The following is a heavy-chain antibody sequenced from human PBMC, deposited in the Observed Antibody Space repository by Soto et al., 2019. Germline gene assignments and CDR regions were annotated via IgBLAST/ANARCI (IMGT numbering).Heavy chain of an antibody. CDR2: LSYDGDKE. Sequence: QVQLEESGGNVVQPGRSLRLSCAASGFSISDYGMHWVRQAPGKGLESVALLSYDGDKEYYADSVKGRFTISRDNSKNTVFLQMNSLRPEDTAVYYCGKDLMGEQWLGVMHYWGQGTLVTVSS. D-gene: IGHD6-19*01. CDR1: GFSISDYG. V-gene: IGHV3-30*18. J-gene: IGHJ4*02. CDR3: GKDLMGEQWLGVMHY.